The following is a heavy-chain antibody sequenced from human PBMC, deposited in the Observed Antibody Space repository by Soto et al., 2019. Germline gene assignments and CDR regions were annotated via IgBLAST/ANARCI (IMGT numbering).Heavy chain of an antibody. CDR1: GFTFAFPFTSYG. J-gene: IGHJ6*02. CDR2: ISYDGSHK. CDR3: AKRADVTYCGLDV. V-gene: IGHV3-30*18. Sequence: QVQLVESGGGVVQPGRSLRLSCAASGFTFAFPFTSYGMHWVRQAPGKGLEWVALISYDGSHKYYADSVKGRFTITRDNSENTLYLQMNSLGGEDTAVYYCAKRADVTYCGLDVWGQGTTVTVSS.